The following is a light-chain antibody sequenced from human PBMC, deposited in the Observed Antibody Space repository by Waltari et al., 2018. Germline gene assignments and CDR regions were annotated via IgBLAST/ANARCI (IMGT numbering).Light chain of an antibody. CDR2: AAS. V-gene: IGKV1-39*01. CDR3: QQTYSSPPIT. Sequence: DIQMTQSPSSLSASVGDRVTIPCRASQSISRYLNWYQQKPGKAPKLLIYAASSLQSGVPSRFSGSGSGTDFALTISSLQPEDFATYYCQQTYSSPPITFGPGTKVDIK. J-gene: IGKJ3*01. CDR1: QSISRY.